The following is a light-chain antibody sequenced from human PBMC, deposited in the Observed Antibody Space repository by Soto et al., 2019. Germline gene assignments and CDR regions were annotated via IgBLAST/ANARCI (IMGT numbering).Light chain of an antibody. CDR2: AAS. V-gene: IGKV1-8*01. CDR3: QHYYSYPRT. J-gene: IGKJ1*01. CDR1: QGISSY. Sequence: AIRMTQSPSSLSASTGDRVTITCRASQGISSYLAWYQQKPGKAPKLLIYAASTLQSGVPSMFSGSGSGTDFTLTISCLQSEDFATYYCQHYYSYPRTFGQGTKVEIK.